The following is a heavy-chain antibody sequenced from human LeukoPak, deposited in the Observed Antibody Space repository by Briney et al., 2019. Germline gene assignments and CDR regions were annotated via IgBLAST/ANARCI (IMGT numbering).Heavy chain of an antibody. V-gene: IGHV3-7*01. D-gene: IGHD3-22*01. J-gene: IGHJ3*02. Sequence: PGGSLRLSCAASGFTSNNNWMTWVRQAPGKGPEWVANIKEDGSEKFYVDSVKGRFTISRDNAKNSLYLQMTSLRAEDTAVYYCTRATVHYDSSGYFERLLSFDISGQG. CDR3: TRATVHYDSSGYFERLLSFDI. CDR2: IKEDGSEK. CDR1: GFTSNNNW.